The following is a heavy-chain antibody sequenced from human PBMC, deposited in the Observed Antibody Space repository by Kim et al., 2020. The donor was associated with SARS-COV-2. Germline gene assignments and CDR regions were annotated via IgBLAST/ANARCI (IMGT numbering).Heavy chain of an antibody. CDR3: TSPFNYDFWSGYYGGYYYYYMGV. D-gene: IGHD3-3*01. Sequence: GGSLRLSCTASGFTFGDYAMSWVRQAPGKGLEWVGFIRSKAYGGTTEYAASVKGRFTISRDDSKSIAYLQMNSLKTEDTAVYYCTSPFNYDFWSGYYGGYYYYYMGVWGKGTTVTVSS. V-gene: IGHV3-49*04. CDR2: IRSKAYGGTT. CDR1: GFTFGDYA. J-gene: IGHJ6*03.